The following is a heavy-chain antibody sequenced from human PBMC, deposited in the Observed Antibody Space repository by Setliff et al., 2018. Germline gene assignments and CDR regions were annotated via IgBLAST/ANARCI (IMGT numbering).Heavy chain of an antibody. CDR1: GFTFSSYG. V-gene: IGHV3-33*03. J-gene: IGHJ3*02. Sequence: GESLKISCAASGFTFSSYGMHWVRQAPGKGLEWVAVIWHDGSNKVYADSVKGRFTISRDNSKNTLYLQMYSLGAEDTAMYYCAKGVPGSAFDIWGQGTMVTVSS. CDR3: AKGVPGSAFDI. CDR2: IWHDGSNK.